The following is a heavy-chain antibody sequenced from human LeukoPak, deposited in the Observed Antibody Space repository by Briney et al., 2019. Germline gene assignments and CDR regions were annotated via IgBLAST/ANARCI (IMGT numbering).Heavy chain of an antibody. J-gene: IGHJ4*02. D-gene: IGHD3-10*01. CDR1: GFTFSSYA. CDR3: AKHITMVRGVIGY. CDR2: ISGSGGST. Sequence: PGGSLRLSCAASGFTFSSYAMSWVRQAPGKGLEWVSAISGSGGSTYYADSVKGRFTISRDNYKNTLYLQMNSLRAEDTAVYYCAKHITMVRGVIGYWGQGTLVTVSS. V-gene: IGHV3-23*01.